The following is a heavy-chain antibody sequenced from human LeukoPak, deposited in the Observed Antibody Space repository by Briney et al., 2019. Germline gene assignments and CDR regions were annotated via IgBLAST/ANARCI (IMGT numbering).Heavy chain of an antibody. Sequence: SETLSLTCAVYGGSFSGYYWSWIRQPPGKGLEWIGEINHSGSTNYNPSLKSRVTISVDTSKNQFSLKLSSVTAADTAVYYCARHMRTITDAFDIWGQGTMVTVSS. J-gene: IGHJ3*02. CDR2: INHSGST. CDR1: GGSFSGYY. D-gene: IGHD1-20*01. V-gene: IGHV4-34*01. CDR3: ARHMRTITDAFDI.